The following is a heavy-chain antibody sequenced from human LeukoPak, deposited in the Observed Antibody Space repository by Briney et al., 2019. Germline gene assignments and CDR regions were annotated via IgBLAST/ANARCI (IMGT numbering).Heavy chain of an antibody. Sequence: PSETLSLTCAVCGGSFSGYYWSWIRQPPGKGLEWIGEINHSGSTNYNPSLKSRVTISVDTSKNQFSLKLSSVTAADTAVYYCARGLDYYDSSGPYWYFDLWGRGTLVTVSS. D-gene: IGHD3-22*01. CDR3: ARGLDYYDSSGPYWYFDL. V-gene: IGHV4-34*01. CDR2: INHSGST. J-gene: IGHJ2*01. CDR1: GGSFSGYY.